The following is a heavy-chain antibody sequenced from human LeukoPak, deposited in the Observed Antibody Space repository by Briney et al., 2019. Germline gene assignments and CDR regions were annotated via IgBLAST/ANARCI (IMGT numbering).Heavy chain of an antibody. CDR3: ARTPGTTKGGYFDY. CDR2: IYYSGST. CDR1: GGSISSYY. Sequence: SETLSLTCTVSGGSISSYYWSWIRQPPGKGLEWIGYIYYSGSTNYNPSLKSRVTISVDTSKNQFSLKLSSVTAADTAVYYCARTPGTTKGGYFDYWGQGTLVTVSS. V-gene: IGHV4-59*08. J-gene: IGHJ4*02. D-gene: IGHD1-1*01.